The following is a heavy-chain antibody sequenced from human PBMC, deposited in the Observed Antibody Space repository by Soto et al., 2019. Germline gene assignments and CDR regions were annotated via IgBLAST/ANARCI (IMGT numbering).Heavy chain of an antibody. D-gene: IGHD6-19*01. J-gene: IGHJ5*02. CDR2: IYYSGST. V-gene: IGHV4-39*01. CDR1: GGSISSSSYY. Sequence: QLQLQESGPGLVKPSETLSLTCNVSGGSISSSSYYWGWIRQPQGKGLEWIGSIYYSGSTYYNPSLKSRVTISVDTSKNQFSLKLSSVTAADTAVYYCARHFSSGWYEGDNWFDPWGQGTLVTVSS. CDR3: ARHFSSGWYEGDNWFDP.